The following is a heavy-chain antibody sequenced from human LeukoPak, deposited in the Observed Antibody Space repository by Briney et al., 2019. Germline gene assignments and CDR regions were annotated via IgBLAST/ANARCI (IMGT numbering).Heavy chain of an antibody. CDR3: AKYVSAKGPPYALDV. CDR2: ISASGGST. CDR1: EFTFSNYA. J-gene: IGHJ6*02. D-gene: IGHD3-10*02. Sequence: QPGGSLRLSCASSEFTFSNYAMQWVREAPGNGLEWVSGISASGGSTWYADTVKGRFTISRDTSKNTLYLQMNSLRAEDTAVYYCAKYVSAKGPPYALDVWGQGTTVTVYS. V-gene: IGHV3-23*01.